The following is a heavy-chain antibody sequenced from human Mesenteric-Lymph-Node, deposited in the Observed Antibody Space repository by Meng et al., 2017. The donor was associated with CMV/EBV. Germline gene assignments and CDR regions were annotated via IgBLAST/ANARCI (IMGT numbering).Heavy chain of an antibody. CDR2: NYYSGST. D-gene: IGHD3-16*02. CDR1: GGSIGSSNYS. CDR3: ASLKYDYVWGSYRYGDYYYYGMDV. Sequence: SETLSLTCTVSGGSIGSSNYSRGWIRQPPGKGLEWIGTNYYSGSTYYNPSLKSRVTISVDTSKNQFSLKLSSVTAADTAVYYCASLKYDYVWGSYRYGDYYYYGMDVWGQGTTVTVSS. J-gene: IGHJ6*02. V-gene: IGHV4-39*07.